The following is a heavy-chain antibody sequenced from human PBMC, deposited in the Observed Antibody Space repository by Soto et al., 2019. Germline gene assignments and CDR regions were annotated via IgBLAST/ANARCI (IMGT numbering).Heavy chain of an antibody. J-gene: IGHJ3*02. CDR1: GFTFSGST. CDR3: TTFYNGEALDI. Sequence: EVQLVESGGGLVQPGESLKLSCAASGFTFSGSTMHWVRQASEKGLEWVGRIRNKANSYATLYAASMKGRFTISRDDSKNTAYLQLDSLKTEDTAVYYCTTFYNGEALDIWGQGAMVSVSS. CDR2: IRNKANSYAT. D-gene: IGHD1-1*01. V-gene: IGHV3-73*01.